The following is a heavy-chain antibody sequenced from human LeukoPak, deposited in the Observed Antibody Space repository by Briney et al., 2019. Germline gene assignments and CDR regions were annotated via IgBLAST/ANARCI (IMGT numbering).Heavy chain of an antibody. Sequence: ASVKVSCKASGYTFTTYYMHWVRQAPGQGLEWMGIINPSGGSTSYTQKFQGRVTMTRDTSTSIVYMELNSLRAEDTAVYYCAKGPYGDHDGYLYFDYWGQGTLVTVSS. CDR2: INPSGGST. D-gene: IGHD4-17*01. J-gene: IGHJ4*02. V-gene: IGHV1-46*01. CDR3: AKGPYGDHDGYLYFDY. CDR1: GYTFTTYY.